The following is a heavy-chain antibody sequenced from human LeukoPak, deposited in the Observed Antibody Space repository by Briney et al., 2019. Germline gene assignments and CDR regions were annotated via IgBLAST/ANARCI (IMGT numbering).Heavy chain of an antibody. Sequence: SETLSLTCTVSGGSISSGDYFWSWIRQSPGKGLEWIGYISHSGYTFYSPSLKSRLTMSVDTSKNQFSLNLSSATAADTAVYYCAIDDWSGTVTIPRCWFDPWGRGTLVTVAS. CDR2: ISHSGYT. J-gene: IGHJ5*02. CDR1: GGSISSGDYF. V-gene: IGHV4-30-4*01. D-gene: IGHD4-17*01. CDR3: AIDDWSGTVTIPRCWFDP.